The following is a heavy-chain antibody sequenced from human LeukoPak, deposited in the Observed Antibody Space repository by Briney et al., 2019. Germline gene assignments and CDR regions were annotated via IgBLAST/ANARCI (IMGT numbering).Heavy chain of an antibody. Sequence: GGSLRLSCAGSGFTLSRYSMNWVRQAPGKGLEWVSYISSSGSTIYYADSVKGRFTISRDSAKNSLYLQMNSLRAEDTAVYYCAELGITMIGGVWGKGTTVTISS. J-gene: IGHJ6*04. D-gene: IGHD3-10*02. V-gene: IGHV3-48*04. CDR3: AELGITMIGGV. CDR1: GFTLSRYS. CDR2: ISSSGSTI.